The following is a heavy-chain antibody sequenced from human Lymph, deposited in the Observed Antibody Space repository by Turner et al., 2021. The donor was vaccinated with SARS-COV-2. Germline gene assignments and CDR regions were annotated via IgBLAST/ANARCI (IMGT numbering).Heavy chain of an antibody. Sequence: QVQLGESGGGVVQPGRSLRLSCSASGFTFSTYAIHWVRQAAGKGLEWVAVISYDGSNKCYADSVKGRFTISRDNSKNTLYLQMNSLRAEDTAVYYCARYGSGGYFYYGLDVWGQGTTVTVSS. CDR2: ISYDGSNK. V-gene: IGHV3-30*04. CDR1: GFTFSTYA. J-gene: IGHJ6*02. D-gene: IGHD3-10*01. CDR3: ARYGSGGYFYYGLDV.